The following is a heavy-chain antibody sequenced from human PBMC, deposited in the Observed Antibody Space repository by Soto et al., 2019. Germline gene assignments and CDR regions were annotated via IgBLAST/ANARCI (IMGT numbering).Heavy chain of an antibody. CDR1: GFTFSSYA. D-gene: IGHD1-7*01. CDR2: ISGSGGST. CDR3: AKDIVGSITGTTSYFDY. Sequence: GGSLRLSCAASGFTFSSYAMSWVRQAPGKGLEWVSAISGSGGSTYYADSVKGRFTISRDNSKNTLYLQMNSLRAEDTAVYYGAKDIVGSITGTTSYFDYWGQGTLVTVSS. V-gene: IGHV3-23*01. J-gene: IGHJ4*02.